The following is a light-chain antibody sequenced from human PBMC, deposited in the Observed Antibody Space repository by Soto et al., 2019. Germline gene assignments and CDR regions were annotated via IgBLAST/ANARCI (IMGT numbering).Light chain of an antibody. Sequence: EIALTQSPGTLSLSPGERATLSCRASQSVSSSYLAWYQQKPGQAPRLLIYGASSRATGIPDRFSGSGSGTDFTLTISGLEPEDFAVYYCQQYGSSPWTFGQGT. J-gene: IGKJ1*01. V-gene: IGKV3-20*01. CDR3: QQYGSSPWT. CDR2: GAS. CDR1: QSVSSSY.